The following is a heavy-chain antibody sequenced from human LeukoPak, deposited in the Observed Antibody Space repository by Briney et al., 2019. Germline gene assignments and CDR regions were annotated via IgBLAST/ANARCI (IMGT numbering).Heavy chain of an antibody. Sequence: GGSLRLSCAASGFTFSSYAMSWVRQAPGKGLEWVSAISGSGGSTYYADSVKGRFTISRDNAKNTLHLQMNSLRAEDTAVYYCARVSGRGADFDYWGQGTLVTVSS. J-gene: IGHJ4*02. V-gene: IGHV3-23*01. CDR2: ISGSGGST. CDR1: GFTFSSYA. D-gene: IGHD6-25*01. CDR3: ARVSGRGADFDY.